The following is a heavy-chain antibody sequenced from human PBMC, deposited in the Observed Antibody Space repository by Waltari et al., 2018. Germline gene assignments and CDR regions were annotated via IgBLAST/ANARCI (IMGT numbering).Heavy chain of an antibody. CDR1: AFTSRTYV. V-gene: IGHV3-30*18. CDR3: AKLHSSSSEFDY. J-gene: IGHJ4*02. Sequence: QLPPVDSGGGVVEPVRSLSLSTAAHAFTSRTYVMHCRRAAPGKGLEWVAVISYDGSNKDYADSVKGRFTISRDNSKNTLYLQMNSLRAEDTAVYYCAKLHSSSSEFDYWGQGTLVTVSS. CDR2: ISYDGSNK. D-gene: IGHD6-6*01.